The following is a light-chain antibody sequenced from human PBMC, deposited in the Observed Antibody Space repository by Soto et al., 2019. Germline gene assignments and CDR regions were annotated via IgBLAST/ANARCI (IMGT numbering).Light chain of an antibody. J-gene: IGLJ3*02. CDR3: SSYAGSNNLP. CDR1: SSDVGAYNY. CDR2: EVT. V-gene: IGLV2-8*01. Sequence: QSALTQPPSASGSPGQSVTISCTGSSSDVGAYNYVSWYQQHPGKAPKLMIYEVTKRPSGVPDRLSGSKSGNTASLTVSGLQAEDEADYYCSSYAGSNNLPFGGGTKVTVL.